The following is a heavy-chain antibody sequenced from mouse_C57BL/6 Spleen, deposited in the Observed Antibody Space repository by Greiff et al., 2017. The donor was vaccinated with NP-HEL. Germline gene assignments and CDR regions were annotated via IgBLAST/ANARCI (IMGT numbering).Heavy chain of an antibody. CDR3: ARPGDYGNYGAMDY. Sequence: EVMLVESGGGLVQPGGSLKLSCAASGFTFSDYGMAWVRQAPRKGPEWVAFISNLAYSIYYADTVTGRFTISRENAKNTLYLEMSSLRSEDTAMYYCARPGDYGNYGAMDYWGQGTSVTVSS. V-gene: IGHV5-15*01. D-gene: IGHD2-1*01. J-gene: IGHJ4*01. CDR1: GFTFSDYG. CDR2: ISNLAYSI.